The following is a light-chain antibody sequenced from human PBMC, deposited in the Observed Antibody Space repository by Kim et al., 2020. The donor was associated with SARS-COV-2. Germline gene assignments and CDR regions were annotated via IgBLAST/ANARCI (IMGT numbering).Light chain of an antibody. CDR2: DAS. V-gene: IGKV3-11*01. J-gene: IGKJ5*01. Sequence: EIVLTQSPGILSLSPGERATLSCRASQSVSTYLAWYQQKPGQAPRLLIYDASNRATGVPPRFSGSGSGTDFTLTISNLESEDVAIYYCQQRTNWPPITSGQGTRLEIK. CDR1: QSVSTY. CDR3: QQRTNWPPIT.